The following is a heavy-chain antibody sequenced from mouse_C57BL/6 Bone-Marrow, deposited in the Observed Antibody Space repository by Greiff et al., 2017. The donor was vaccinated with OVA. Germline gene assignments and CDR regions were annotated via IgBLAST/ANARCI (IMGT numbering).Heavy chain of an antibody. CDR3: ADAYYSNHPY. V-gene: IGHV1-81*01. CDR2: IYPRSGNT. J-gene: IGHJ4*01. Sequence: QVQLKQSGAELARPGASVKLSCKASGYTFTSYGISWVKQRTGQGLEWIGEIYPRSGNTYYNEKFKGKATLTADKSSSTAYMELRSLTSEDSAVYFCADAYYSNHPYWGQGTSVTVSS. D-gene: IGHD2-5*01. CDR1: GYTFTSYG.